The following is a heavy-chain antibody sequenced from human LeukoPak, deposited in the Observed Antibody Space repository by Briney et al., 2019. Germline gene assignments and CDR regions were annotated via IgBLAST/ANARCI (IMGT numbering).Heavy chain of an antibody. J-gene: IGHJ5*02. V-gene: IGHV4-34*01. CDR2: INHSGST. CDR3: ARVPDIVATIGWFDP. CDR1: GGSFSGYY. D-gene: IGHD5-12*01. Sequence: SETLSLTCAVYGGSFSGYYWSWIRQPPGKGLEWIGEINHSGSTNYNPSLKSRVTISVDTSKNQFSLKLRPVTAADTAVYYCARVPDIVATIGWFDPWGQGTLVTVSS.